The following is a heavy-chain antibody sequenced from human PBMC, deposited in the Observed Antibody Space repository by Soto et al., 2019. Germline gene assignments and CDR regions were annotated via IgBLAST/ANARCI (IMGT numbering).Heavy chain of an antibody. CDR1: GYIFSTYW. J-gene: IGHJ6*02. CDR3: ARGGMVTTAVRGYDYGMDV. CDR2: IYPGDSNT. Sequence: GESLKISCKGAGYIFSTYWIGWVRQMPGKGLEWMGIIYPGDSNTIYSSSFQGQVTISADKSISTAYLQWSSLKASDSAIYYCARGGMVTTAVRGYDYGMDVWGLGTTVTVSS. D-gene: IGHD5-18*01. V-gene: IGHV5-51*01.